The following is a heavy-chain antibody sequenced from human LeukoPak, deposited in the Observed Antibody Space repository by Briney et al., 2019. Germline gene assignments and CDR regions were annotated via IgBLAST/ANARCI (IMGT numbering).Heavy chain of an antibody. V-gene: IGHV4-39*01. CDR2: IYYSVST. CDR3: ARNNTLMMYPRGGEDKGFDY. Sequence: PSETLSLTCTVSVGSISRGSYYCGWIRQPPGKWLEWIGSIYYSVSTHYNPSLKSRVTISVDTSKNEFYLQLSSVTAADTAVYYCARNNTLMMYPRGGEDKGFDYWGQGTLVTVSS. CDR1: VGSISRGSYY. D-gene: IGHD2-8*01. J-gene: IGHJ4*02.